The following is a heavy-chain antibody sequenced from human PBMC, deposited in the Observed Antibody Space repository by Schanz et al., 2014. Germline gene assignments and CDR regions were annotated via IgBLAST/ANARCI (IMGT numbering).Heavy chain of an antibody. D-gene: IGHD4-17*01. CDR1: GFAFSAYS. CDR2: ISSSGSYI. Sequence: EVQLVESGGGLVKPGGSLRLSCAASGFAFSAYSMNWVRQAPGKGLEWVSSISSSGSYIYFPDSVKGRFTISRDNAKNSLYLQMNILRAEDTAVYYCARVRAYDYGAEAHGMDVWGHGTTVTFSS. V-gene: IGHV3-21*01. CDR3: ARVRAYDYGAEAHGMDV. J-gene: IGHJ6*02.